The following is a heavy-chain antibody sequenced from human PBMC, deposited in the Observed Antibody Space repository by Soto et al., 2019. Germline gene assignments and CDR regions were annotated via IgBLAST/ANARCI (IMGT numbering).Heavy chain of an antibody. CDR3: VRGTPTPGLDI. D-gene: IGHD1-1*01. V-gene: IGHV3-7*03. CDR1: GFRFSDYP. J-gene: IGHJ4*01. Sequence: GGSLRLSCVASGFRFSDYPLNWVRQAPGQGLEWVANINRAGTKRNYVDSVKGRFTTSRDNAKNSLYLQIGSLRVEDTAIYYCVRGTPTPGLDIWGHGTPVTVSS. CDR2: INRAGTKR.